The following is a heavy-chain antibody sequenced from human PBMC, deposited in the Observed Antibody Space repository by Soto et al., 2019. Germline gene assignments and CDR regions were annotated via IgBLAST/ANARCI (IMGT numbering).Heavy chain of an antibody. CDR2: IVVGSGNT. CDR3: AADGRGGGSQNYYHYGMDV. J-gene: IGHJ6*02. CDR1: GFTFTSSA. V-gene: IGHV1-58*01. Sequence: AVKLSCKASGFTFTSSAVQWVRQARGQRLEWIGWIVVGSGNTNYAQKFQERVTITRDMSTSTAYMELSSLRSEDTAVYYCAADGRGGGSQNYYHYGMDVWGQGTTVSVSS. D-gene: IGHD1-26*01.